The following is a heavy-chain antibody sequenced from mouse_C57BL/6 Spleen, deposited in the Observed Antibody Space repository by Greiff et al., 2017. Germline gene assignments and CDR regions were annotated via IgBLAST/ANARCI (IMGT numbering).Heavy chain of an antibody. J-gene: IGHJ3*01. Sequence: VQLKESGPELVKPGASVKISCKASGYSFTDYNMNWVKQSNGKSLEWIGVINPNYGTTRYNQKFKGKATLTVDQSSSTAYMQLNSLTSEDSAVYYCARSETAQATEFAYWGQGTLVTVSA. CDR1: GYSFTDYN. CDR3: ARSETAQATEFAY. D-gene: IGHD3-2*02. CDR2: INPNYGTT. V-gene: IGHV1-39*01.